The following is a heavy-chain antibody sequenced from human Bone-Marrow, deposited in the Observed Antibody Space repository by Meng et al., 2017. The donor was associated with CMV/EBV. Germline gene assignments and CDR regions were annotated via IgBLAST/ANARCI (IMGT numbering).Heavy chain of an antibody. J-gene: IGHJ4*02. Sequence: GGSLRLPWTASGFTFSDYWMHWVRQTPGKGLLWVSRIKGDGSHTIYGDSVKGRFTISRDNAKNTLYLQMNTLRVEDTAVYYCVRDGHSWNFDYWGQGSLVTVSS. V-gene: IGHV3-74*01. CDR3: VRDGHSWNFDY. D-gene: IGHD6-13*01. CDR2: IKGDGSHT. CDR1: GFTFSDYW.